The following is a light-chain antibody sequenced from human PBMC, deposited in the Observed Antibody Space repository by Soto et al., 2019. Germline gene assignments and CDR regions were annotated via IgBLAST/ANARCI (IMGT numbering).Light chain of an antibody. V-gene: IGLV2-23*01. J-gene: IGLJ1*01. CDR1: SSDVGSYNL. CDR3: CSYAGSSYV. CDR2: EGS. Sequence: QSALTQPASVSGSPGQSITISCTGTSSDVGSYNLVSWYQQHPGKAPKLMIYEGSKRPSGVSNRFSGSKSGNTASLTISGLQAEDEADYYSCSYAGSSYVFGTGTKLTAL.